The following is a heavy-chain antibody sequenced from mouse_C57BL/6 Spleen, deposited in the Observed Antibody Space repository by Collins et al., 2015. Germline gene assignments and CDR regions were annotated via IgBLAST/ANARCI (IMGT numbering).Heavy chain of an antibody. J-gene: IGHJ3*01. D-gene: IGHD2-1*01. V-gene: IGHV1-81*01. CDR2: IYPRSDNT. CDR1: GYTFTSYG. CDR3: ARIYYGNY. Sequence: QVQLQQSGAELARPGASVKLSCKASGYTFTSYGISWVKQRTGQGLEWIGEIYPRSDNTYYNEKFKGKATLTADKSSSTAYMKLRSLTSEDSAVYFCARIYYGNYWGQGTLVTVSA.